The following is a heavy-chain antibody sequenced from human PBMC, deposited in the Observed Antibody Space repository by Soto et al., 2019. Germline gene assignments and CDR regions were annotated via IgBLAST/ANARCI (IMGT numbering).Heavy chain of an antibody. V-gene: IGHV1-3*01. CDR1: GYTSTSYA. J-gene: IGHJ4*02. D-gene: IGHD5-12*01. Sequence: ASVKVSCKASGYTSTSYAMHRVRQAPGQRLEWMGWINAGNGNTKYPQKFQGRVTITRDTSASTAYMELSSLRSEDTAVYYCARDPGYSGYDRYFDYWGQGTLVTVSS. CDR2: INAGNGNT. CDR3: ARDPGYSGYDRYFDY.